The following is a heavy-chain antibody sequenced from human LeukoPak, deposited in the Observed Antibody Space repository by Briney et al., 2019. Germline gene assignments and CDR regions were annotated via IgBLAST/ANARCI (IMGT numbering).Heavy chain of an antibody. Sequence: SETLSLTCAVSGYSISSGYYWGWIRQPPGKGLEWIGSIYHSGSTYYNPSLKSRVTISVDTSKNQFSLKLSSVTAADTAVYYCARAGMVRGGTNPDYWGQGTLVTVSS. D-gene: IGHD3-10*01. CDR2: IYHSGST. CDR1: GYSISSGYY. V-gene: IGHV4-38-2*01. CDR3: ARAGMVRGGTNPDY. J-gene: IGHJ4*02.